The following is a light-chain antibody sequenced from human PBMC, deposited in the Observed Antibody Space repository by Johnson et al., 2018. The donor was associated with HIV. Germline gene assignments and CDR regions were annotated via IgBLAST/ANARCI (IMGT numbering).Light chain of an antibody. CDR3: GTWGTSLSVGFYV. CDR2: DNN. Sequence: QSVLTQPPSVSAAPGQKVTVSCSGSSSNIGNNYVSWYQQLPGTAPKLLIYDNNKRPSGIPDRFSGSKSGTSATLGITGLQTGDEADYYCGTWGTSLSVGFYVFGTGTQVTVL. J-gene: IGLJ1*01. CDR1: SSNIGNNY. V-gene: IGLV1-51*01.